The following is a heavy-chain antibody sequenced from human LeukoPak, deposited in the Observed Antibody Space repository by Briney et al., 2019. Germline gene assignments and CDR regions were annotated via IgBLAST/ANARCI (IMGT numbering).Heavy chain of an antibody. Sequence: GGSLRLSCAASGFTFSSYAMHWARQAPGKGLEWVAVISYDGSNKYYADSVKGRFTISRDNSKNTLYLQMNSLRAEDTAVYYCARDLVAAAAGGYWGQGTLVTVSS. D-gene: IGHD6-13*01. CDR1: GFTFSSYA. CDR3: ARDLVAAAAGGY. CDR2: ISYDGSNK. V-gene: IGHV3-30-3*01. J-gene: IGHJ4*02.